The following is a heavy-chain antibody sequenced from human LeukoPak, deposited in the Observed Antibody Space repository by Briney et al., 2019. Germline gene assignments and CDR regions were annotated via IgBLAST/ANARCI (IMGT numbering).Heavy chain of an antibody. CDR3: ARGPQLVDYYYIDV. J-gene: IGHJ6*03. CDR2: TYYRSKWYY. Sequence: SQTLSLICAISEYRVSSNSAAWNWIRQSPSRGLEWLGRTYYRSKWYYDNAVSVKSRITINPDTSKNQFSLQLNSVTPEDTAVYYCARGPQLVDYYYIDVWGKGTTVTVSS. CDR1: EYRVSSNSAA. V-gene: IGHV6-1*01. D-gene: IGHD6-13*01.